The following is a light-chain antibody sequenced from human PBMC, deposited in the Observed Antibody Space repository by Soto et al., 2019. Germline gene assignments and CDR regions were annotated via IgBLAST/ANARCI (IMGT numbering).Light chain of an antibody. J-gene: IGLJ2*01. CDR3: AAWDDSLNGPV. CDR1: SSNIGNNA. V-gene: IGLV1-36*01. Sequence: QSVLTQPPSVSVAPRQRVTISCSGSSSNIGNNAVNWYQQLPGKAPRLLIYYDDLVPSGVSDRFSGSRSGTSASLAIRGLQSEDEADYCCAAWDDSLNGPVFGGGTKLTVL. CDR2: YDD.